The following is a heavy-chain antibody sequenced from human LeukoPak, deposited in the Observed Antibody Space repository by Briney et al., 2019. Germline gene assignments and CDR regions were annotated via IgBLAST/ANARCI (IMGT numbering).Heavy chain of an antibody. Sequence: NTSETLSLTCTVSGDSITSDHYWTWIRQPPGKGLEWIAYIYHSGNTYYNPSLRSRVTMSVATSKNQFSLEVKSVTAADTAVYYCCGVACDSGFCNVDYWGQGTLVPVTS. V-gene: IGHV4-30-4*08. CDR3: CGVACDSGFCNVDY. CDR2: IYHSGNT. CDR1: GDSITSDHY. D-gene: IGHD3-22*01. J-gene: IGHJ4*02.